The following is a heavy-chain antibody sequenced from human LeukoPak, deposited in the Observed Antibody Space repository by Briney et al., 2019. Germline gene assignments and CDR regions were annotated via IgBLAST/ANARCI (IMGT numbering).Heavy chain of an antibody. CDR1: GGSISSYY. D-gene: IGHD3-22*01. Sequence: KTSETLSLTCTVSGGSISSYYWSWIWKPPRKGLEWIGRSYTSGSTNYNPSLKSRVTISVDTSKNQFSLKLSSVTAADTAVYYCARDWAYYYDSSGYPWGAFDIWGQGTMVTVSS. CDR2: SYTSGST. J-gene: IGHJ3*02. CDR3: ARDWAYYYDSSGYPWGAFDI. V-gene: IGHV4-4*07.